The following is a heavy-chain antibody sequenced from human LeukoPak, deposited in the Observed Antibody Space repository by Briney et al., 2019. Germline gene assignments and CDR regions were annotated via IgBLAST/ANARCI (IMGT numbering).Heavy chain of an antibody. CDR2: IHTNGNT. J-gene: IGHJ5*02. Sequence: PGGSLRLSCAAPGLTVSSNYMTWVRQAPGKGLEWVSIIHTNGNTYYADSVKGRFIISRDNSKNTLYLQMNSLRTEDTAVYYCASSRTAASSNWFDPWGQGTLVTVSS. V-gene: IGHV3-53*01. D-gene: IGHD6-13*01. CDR1: GLTVSSNY. CDR3: ASSRTAASSNWFDP.